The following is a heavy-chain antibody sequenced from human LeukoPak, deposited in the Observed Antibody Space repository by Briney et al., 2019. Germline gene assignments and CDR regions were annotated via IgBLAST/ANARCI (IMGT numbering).Heavy chain of an antibody. V-gene: IGHV3-33*01. J-gene: IGHJ3*02. CDR1: GFTFSSYG. Sequence: PGRSLRLSCAASGFTFSSYGMHWVRQAPGKGLEWVAVIWYDGSNKYYADSVKGRFTISRDNSKNTLYLQMNSLRAEDTAVYYCARTGATNAFDIRGQGTMVTVSS. CDR3: ARTGATNAFDI. CDR2: IWYDGSNK. D-gene: IGHD1-26*01.